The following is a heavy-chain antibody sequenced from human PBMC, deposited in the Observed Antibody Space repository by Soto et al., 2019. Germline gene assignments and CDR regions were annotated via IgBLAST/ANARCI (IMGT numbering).Heavy chain of an antibody. V-gene: IGHV1-46*03. J-gene: IGHJ4*02. Sequence: ASVKVSCKASGYTFTSYYMHWVRQAPGQGLEWMGIINPSGGSTSYAQKFQGRVTMTRDTSTSTVYMELSSLRSEDTAVYYCARLQTAITIFGVVRDYWGQGTLVTAPQ. CDR2: INPSGGST. D-gene: IGHD3-3*01. CDR1: GYTFTSYY. CDR3: ARLQTAITIFGVVRDY.